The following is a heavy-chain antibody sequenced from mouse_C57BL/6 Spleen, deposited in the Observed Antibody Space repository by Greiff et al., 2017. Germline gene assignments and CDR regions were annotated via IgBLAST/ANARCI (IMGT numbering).Heavy chain of an antibody. CDR3: ARGIYYYGSRGVYFDY. CDR1: GYTFTSYW. Sequence: VQLQQPGAELVKPGASVKMSCKASGYTFTSYWITWLKQRPGQGLEWIGDIYPGSGSTNYNEKFKSKATLTVDTSSSTAYMQLSSLTSEDSAVYYCARGIYYYGSRGVYFDYWCQGTTLTVSS. V-gene: IGHV1-55*01. D-gene: IGHD1-1*01. CDR2: IYPGSGST. J-gene: IGHJ2*01.